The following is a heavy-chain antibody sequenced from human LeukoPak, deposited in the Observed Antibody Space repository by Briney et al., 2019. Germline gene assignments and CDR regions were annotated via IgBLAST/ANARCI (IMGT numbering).Heavy chain of an antibody. CDR1: GGSVTSGTYH. CDR2: VYFDGGT. Sequence: PSETLSLTCSVSGGSVTSGTYHWGWIRQPPGKGLEWIGSVYFDGGTHYKLSLQSRVTISVDTSKNQFSLRLSSVTAADTAVYYCAIERIVGALFDYWGQGTLVTVSS. D-gene: IGHD1-26*01. CDR3: AIERIVGALFDY. V-gene: IGHV4-39*07. J-gene: IGHJ4*02.